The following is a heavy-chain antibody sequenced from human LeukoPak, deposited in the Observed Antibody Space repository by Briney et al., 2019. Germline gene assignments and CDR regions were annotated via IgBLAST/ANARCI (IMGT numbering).Heavy chain of an antibody. J-gene: IGHJ4*02. V-gene: IGHV3-53*01. D-gene: IGHD5-18*01. CDR3: ARVRIQLWYYFDY. CDR1: GFTVSSNY. Sequence: PGGSLRLSCAASGFTVSSNYMSWVRQAPGKGLEWVSVIYSGGSTYYADSVKGRFTISRDNSKNTLYLQMNSLRAEDTAVYYCARVRIQLWYYFDYWGLGTLVTVSS. CDR2: IYSGGST.